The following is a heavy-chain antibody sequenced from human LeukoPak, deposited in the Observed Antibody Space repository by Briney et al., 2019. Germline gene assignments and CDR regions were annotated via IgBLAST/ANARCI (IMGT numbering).Heavy chain of an antibody. V-gene: IGHV4-4*07. Sequence: SETLSLTCTVSGGSISSYYWSWIRPPAGKGLEWIGRIYTSGSTNYNPSLKSRVTMSVDTSKNQFSLKLSSVTAADTAVYYCARDSAAYDFWSGPSYYYYYMDVWGKGTTVTVSS. D-gene: IGHD3-3*01. CDR3: ARDSAAYDFWSGPSYYYYYMDV. CDR2: IYTSGST. CDR1: GGSISSYY. J-gene: IGHJ6*03.